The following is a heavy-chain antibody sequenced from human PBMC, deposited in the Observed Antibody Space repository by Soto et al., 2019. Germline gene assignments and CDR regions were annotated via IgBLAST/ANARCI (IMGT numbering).Heavy chain of an antibody. CDR2: IWYDGSDK. D-gene: IGHD3-16*01. V-gene: IGHV3-33*01. J-gene: IGHJ4*02. CDR1: GFTFSGFG. CDR3: AFGNLSYYFDY. Sequence: GGSLRLSXAASGFTFSGFGMHWVRQAPGKGLEWVAIIWYDGSDKYYADSVKGRFTISRDNSKNTLYLQMNSLRAEDTAVYHCAFGNLSYYFDYWGQGTPVTVSS.